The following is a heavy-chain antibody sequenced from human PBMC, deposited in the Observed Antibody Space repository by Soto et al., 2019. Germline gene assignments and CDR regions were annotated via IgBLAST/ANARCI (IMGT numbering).Heavy chain of an antibody. D-gene: IGHD4-17*01. CDR1: GFTFSSYE. V-gene: IGHV3-48*03. J-gene: IGHJ3*02. Sequence: GSLRLSCAASGFTFSSYEMNWVRQAPGKGLEWVSYISSSGSTIYYADSVKGRFTISRDNAKNSLYLQMNSLRAEDTAVYYCARQTYGDYDDDAFDIWGQGTMVTVSS. CDR3: ARQTYGDYDDDAFDI. CDR2: ISSSGSTI.